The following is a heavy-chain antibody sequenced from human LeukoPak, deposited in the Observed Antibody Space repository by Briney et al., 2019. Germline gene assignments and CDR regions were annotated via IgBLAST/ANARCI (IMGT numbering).Heavy chain of an antibody. J-gene: IGHJ3*02. CDR1: RFTFSNYW. Sequence: GGSLTLSCAASRFTFSNYWMSWVRQAPGKGLEWVANINQGGDEIYYVDSVKGRFTISRDNSKNTLYLQMNSLRAEDTAVYYCAKVYSSSPVLPRGPFDIWGQGTMVTVSS. V-gene: IGHV3-7*03. CDR2: INQGGDEI. CDR3: AKVYSSSPVLPRGPFDI. D-gene: IGHD6-6*01.